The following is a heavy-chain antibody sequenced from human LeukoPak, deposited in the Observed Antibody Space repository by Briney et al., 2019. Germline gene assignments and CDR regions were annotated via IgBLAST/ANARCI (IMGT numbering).Heavy chain of an antibody. CDR3: AKDPDWGYSSGWYDY. D-gene: IGHD6-19*01. Sequence: GGSLRLSCAASGFTVSSYAMSWVRQAPGKGLEWVSAISGSGGSTYYADSVKGRFTISRDNSKNTLYLQMNSLRAEDTAVYYCAKDPDWGYSSGWYDYWGQGTLVTVSS. CDR2: ISGSGGST. J-gene: IGHJ4*02. V-gene: IGHV3-23*01. CDR1: GFTVSSYA.